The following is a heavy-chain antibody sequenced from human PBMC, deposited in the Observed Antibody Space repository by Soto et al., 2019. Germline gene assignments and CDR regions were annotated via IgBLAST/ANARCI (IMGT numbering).Heavy chain of an antibody. J-gene: IGHJ6*02. CDR1: GFTFSSYA. V-gene: IGHV3-23*01. D-gene: IGHD2-21*02. CDR2: ISGSGGST. CDR3: AKGEHIVVVTATTDGYYYYYYGMDV. Sequence: GGSLRLSCAASGFTFSSYAMSWVRQAPGKGLEWVSAISGSGGSTYYADSVKGRFTISRDNSKNTLYLQMNSLRAEDTAVYYCAKGEHIVVVTATTDGYYYYYYGMDVWGQGTTVTVSS.